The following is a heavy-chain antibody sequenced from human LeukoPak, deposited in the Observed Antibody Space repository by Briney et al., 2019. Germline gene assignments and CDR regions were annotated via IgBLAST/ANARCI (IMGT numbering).Heavy chain of an antibody. Sequence: SVKVSCKVSGGTFSNDSITWVRQAPGQGLEWVGGITPIFDTPNYAPKLQGRLTINADGSTSTVYMELRSLRSEDTAVYFCARGPPPLYSGSYRPLDHWGQGTLVTVSS. CDR2: ITPIFDTP. J-gene: IGHJ4*02. CDR3: ARGPPPLYSGSYRPLDH. V-gene: IGHV1-69*13. D-gene: IGHD1-26*01. CDR1: GGTFSNDS.